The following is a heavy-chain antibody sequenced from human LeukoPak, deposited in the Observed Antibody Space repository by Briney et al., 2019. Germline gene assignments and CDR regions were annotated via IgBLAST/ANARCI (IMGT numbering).Heavy chain of an antibody. J-gene: IGHJ5*02. Sequence: PGRSLRLSCATSGFTFSSYAMHWVRQAPGKGLGWVAVISYDGSNKYYADSVKGRFTISRDNSKNTLYLQMNSLRAEDTAVYYCAREHGNSGYDTNWFDPWGQGTLVTVSS. CDR2: ISYDGSNK. CDR3: AREHGNSGYDTNWFDP. CDR1: GFTFSSYA. V-gene: IGHV3-30-3*01. D-gene: IGHD5-12*01.